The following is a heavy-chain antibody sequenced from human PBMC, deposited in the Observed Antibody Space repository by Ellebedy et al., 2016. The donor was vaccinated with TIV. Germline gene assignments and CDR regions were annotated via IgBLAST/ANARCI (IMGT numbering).Heavy chain of an antibody. CDR1: GFTFSAYT. Sequence: GESLKISCAASGFTFSAYTMHWVRQPPGNGLEWVSSITTPGTYIYYADSVEGWFTISRDNSKKTLYLQMNSLRAEDTAIYYCAKGRGGGSDSSAPRYYFDYWGLGTLVTVSS. CDR2: ITTPGTYI. V-gene: IGHV3-23*01. J-gene: IGHJ4*02. D-gene: IGHD3-22*01. CDR3: AKGRGGGSDSSAPRYYFDY.